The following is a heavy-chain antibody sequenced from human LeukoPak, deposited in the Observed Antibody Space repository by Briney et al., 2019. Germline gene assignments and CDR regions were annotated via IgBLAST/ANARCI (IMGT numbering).Heavy chain of an antibody. CDR3: ARGSHHSSSYDYADFAYQIVEPDSRDFDY. CDR2: ISYDGSNK. CDR1: GFTFSSYA. V-gene: IGHV3-30*04. D-gene: IGHD4-17*01. Sequence: PGGSLRLSCAAPGFTFSSYAMHWVRQAPGKGLEWVAVISYDGSNKKYGDSVKGRFTISRDDSKNTLYLQVNSLRTEDTAVYYCARGSHHSSSYDYADFAYQIVEPDSRDFDYWGQGTLVTVSS. J-gene: IGHJ4*02.